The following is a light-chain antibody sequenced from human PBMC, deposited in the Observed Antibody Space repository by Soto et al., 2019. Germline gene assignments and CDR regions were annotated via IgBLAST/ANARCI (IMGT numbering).Light chain of an antibody. Sequence: DIQMTLSPSTLSASVGDRVTITCRASQGISRWLAWYQQKPGRAPKLLIYEASILESGVPSRFSGSGSGTEFTLTISSLQPSDFATYYCQQSNSKSWTFGQGTRVEIK. CDR1: QGISRW. CDR3: QQSNSKSWT. CDR2: EAS. J-gene: IGKJ1*01. V-gene: IGKV1-5*01.